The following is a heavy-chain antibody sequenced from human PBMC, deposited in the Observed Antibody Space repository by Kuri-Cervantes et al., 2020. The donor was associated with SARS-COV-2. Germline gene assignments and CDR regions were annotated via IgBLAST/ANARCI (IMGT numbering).Heavy chain of an antibody. D-gene: IGHD3-10*01. CDR3: ARQRVLGYVDV. CDR1: GGSFSGYY. V-gene: IGHV4-34*01. Sequence: SETLSLTCAVYGGSFSGYYWSWIRQPPGKGLEWIGEINHSGSTNYNPSLKSRVTISVDTSKNQFSLKLSSVTAADTAVYYCARQRVLGYVDVWGKGTTVTVSS. CDR2: INHSGST. J-gene: IGHJ6*03.